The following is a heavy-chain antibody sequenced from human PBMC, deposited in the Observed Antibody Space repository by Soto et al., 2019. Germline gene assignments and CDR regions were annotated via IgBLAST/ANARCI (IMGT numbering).Heavy chain of an antibody. Sequence: PSETLSLTCAVYGGSFSGYYWSWIRQPPGKGLEWIGEINHSGSTNYNPSLKSRVTISVDTSKNQFSLKLSSVTAADTAVYYCVREGGYYYDSSGYYDNFDYWGQGTLVTVSS. J-gene: IGHJ4*02. CDR1: GGSFSGYY. CDR3: VREGGYYYDSSGYYDNFDY. D-gene: IGHD3-22*01. CDR2: INHSGST. V-gene: IGHV4-34*01.